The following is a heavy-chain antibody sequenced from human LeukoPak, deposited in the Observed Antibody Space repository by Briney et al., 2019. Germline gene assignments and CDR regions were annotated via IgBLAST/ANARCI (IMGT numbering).Heavy chain of an antibody. D-gene: IGHD1-26*01. CDR2: ISGSGSST. Sequence: GGSLRLSCAASGFTFDSYAMSWVRQAPGRGLEWVSSISGSGSSTYYADSVRGRFTISRDNSKNTLYLQMDSLRIEDTAEYYCAKGNSARSGSYYGDYWGQGTLVTVSS. CDR3: AKGNSARSGSYYGDY. CDR1: GFTFDSYA. J-gene: IGHJ4*02. V-gene: IGHV3-23*01.